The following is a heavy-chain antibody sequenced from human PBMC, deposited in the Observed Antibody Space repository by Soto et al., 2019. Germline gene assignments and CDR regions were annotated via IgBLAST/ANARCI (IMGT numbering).Heavy chain of an antibody. CDR3: AKDWRRYTYGLRES. CDR1: GFTFSNYG. V-gene: IGHV3-33*06. D-gene: IGHD5-18*01. CDR2: IWYDGSYK. Sequence: GGSLRLSCAASGFTFSNYGMHWVRQAPGKGLEWVAVIWYDGSYKYYADSVKGRFTISRDNSRTTLYLQMNSLRAEDTAVYYCAKDWRRYTYGLRESRGPGTLLGVCS. J-gene: IGHJ4*01.